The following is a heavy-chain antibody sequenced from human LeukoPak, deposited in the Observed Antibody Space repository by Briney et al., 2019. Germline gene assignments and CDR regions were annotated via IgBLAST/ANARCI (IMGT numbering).Heavy chain of an antibody. D-gene: IGHD6-19*01. J-gene: IGHJ4*02. CDR3: ARGPTVADPVHGFDY. V-gene: IGHV1-8*01. CDR2: MNPNSGNT. Sequence: ASVKVSCKATGYTFTSYDINWVRQATGQGLEWMGWMNPNSGNTGYAQKFQGRVTMTRNTSISTAYMELSSVRSEDTAVYYCARGPTVADPVHGFDYWGQGTLVTVSS. CDR1: GYTFTSYD.